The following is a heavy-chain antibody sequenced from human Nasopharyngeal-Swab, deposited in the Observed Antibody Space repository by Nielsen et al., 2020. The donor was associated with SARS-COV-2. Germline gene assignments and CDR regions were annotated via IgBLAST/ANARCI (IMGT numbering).Heavy chain of an antibody. CDR2: IYYSGST. Sequence: SETLSLTCTVSGGSISSSSYYWGWILQPPGKGLEWIGSIYYSGSTYYNPSLKSRVTISVDTSKNQFSLKLSSVTAADTAVYYCVGSSWYGDYYYYYGRDVWGQGTTVTVSS. D-gene: IGHD6-13*01. CDR3: VGSSWYGDYYYYYGRDV. CDR1: GGSISSSSYY. V-gene: IGHV4-39*07. J-gene: IGHJ6*02.